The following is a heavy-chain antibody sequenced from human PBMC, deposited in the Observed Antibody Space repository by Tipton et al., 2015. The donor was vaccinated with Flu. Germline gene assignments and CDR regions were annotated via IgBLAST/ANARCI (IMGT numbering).Heavy chain of an antibody. D-gene: IGHD3-9*01. Sequence: SGFTFSSYAMHWVRQAPGKGLEWVAGIWYDGSNKYYADSVKGRFTIFRDNSKNTLYLQMNSLRAEDTAVYYCARGYDILTDGGGYFDYWGQGTLVTVSS. CDR1: GFTFSSYA. CDR2: IWYDGSNK. CDR3: ARGYDILTDGGGYFDY. V-gene: IGHV3-33*01. J-gene: IGHJ4*02.